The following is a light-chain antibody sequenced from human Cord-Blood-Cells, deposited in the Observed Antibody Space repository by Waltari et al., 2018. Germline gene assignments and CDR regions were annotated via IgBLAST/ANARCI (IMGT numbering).Light chain of an antibody. J-gene: IGLJ1*01. CDR1: SSDVGGYNY. CDR2: DVS. Sequence: QSALTQPASVSGSPGQSITISCTGTSSDVGGYNYVSWYQQHPGKAPNLVIYDVSNRPSGVSNRCSGCTSGNTASPTIAGLQAEDEADYYCSSYTSSSPLVCGTGTKVTVL. CDR3: SSYTSSSPLV. V-gene: IGLV2-14*03.